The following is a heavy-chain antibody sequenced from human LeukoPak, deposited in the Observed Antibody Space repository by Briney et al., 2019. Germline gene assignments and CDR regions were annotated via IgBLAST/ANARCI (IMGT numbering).Heavy chain of an antibody. D-gene: IGHD1-1*01. CDR1: GDSISSSSYY. CDR2: IYYSGST. V-gene: IGHV4-39*01. Sequence: PSETLSLTCTVSGDSISSSSYYWGWIRQPPGKGLEWIGNIYYSGSTYYSPSLKSRVTISVDTSKNQFSLKLSSVTAADTAVYYCARPVPSRLGWFDPWGQGTLVTVSS. CDR3: ARPVPSRLGWFDP. J-gene: IGHJ5*02.